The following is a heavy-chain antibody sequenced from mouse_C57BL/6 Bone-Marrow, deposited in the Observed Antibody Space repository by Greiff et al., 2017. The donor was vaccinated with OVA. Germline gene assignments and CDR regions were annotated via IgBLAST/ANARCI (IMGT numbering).Heavy chain of an antibody. CDR1: GYSITSGYY. V-gene: IGHV3-6*01. Sequence: VQLKESGPGLVKPSQSLSLTCSVTGYSITSGYYWNWIRQFPGNKLEWMGYISYDGSNNYNPALKNRISITRDTSKNQFFLKLNSVTTEDTATYYCARVGPYDYDGAMDYWGQGTSVTVSS. CDR2: ISYDGSN. D-gene: IGHD2-4*01. J-gene: IGHJ4*01. CDR3: ARVGPYDYDGAMDY.